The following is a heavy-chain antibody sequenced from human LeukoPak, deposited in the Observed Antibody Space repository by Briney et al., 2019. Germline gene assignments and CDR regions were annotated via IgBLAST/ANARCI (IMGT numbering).Heavy chain of an antibody. D-gene: IGHD3-3*01. CDR2: ISSSNSTI. Sequence: PGGSLRLFCAASGFTFSSYSMKWVRQAPGKGLEWVSYISSSNSTIYYADSVKGRFTISRDNAKNSLYLQMNSLRAEDTAVYYCARDRRPITIFGVVEANWFDPWGQGTLVTVS. CDR3: ARDRRPITIFGVVEANWFDP. J-gene: IGHJ5*02. V-gene: IGHV3-48*01. CDR1: GFTFSSYS.